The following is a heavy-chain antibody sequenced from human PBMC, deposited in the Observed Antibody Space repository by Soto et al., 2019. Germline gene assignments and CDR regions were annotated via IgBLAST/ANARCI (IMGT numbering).Heavy chain of an antibody. D-gene: IGHD3-3*01. CDR2: ISSSSSYI. Sequence: PGGSLRLSCAASGLTFSSYSMNWVRQAPGKGLEWVSSISSSSSYIYYADSVKGRFTISRDNAKNSLYLQMNSLRAEDTAVYYCASFLEWLSAYYYGRDVWGQGTPINVSS. J-gene: IGHJ6*02. CDR3: ASFLEWLSAYYYGRDV. V-gene: IGHV3-21*01. CDR1: GLTFSSYS.